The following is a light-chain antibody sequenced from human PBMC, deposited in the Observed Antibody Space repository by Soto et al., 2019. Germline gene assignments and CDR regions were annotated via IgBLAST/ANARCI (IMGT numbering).Light chain of an antibody. CDR2: ATF. V-gene: IGKV1-17*01. Sequence: DIQMTQSPSSLSASVGDRVTITCRASQDIRSDLGWYQQRPGRAPKRLIYATFTLQSGVPSRFSGSGSGTEFTLTISSLQPDDFATYYCQQYNSYSWTFGHGTKVDNK. CDR3: QQYNSYSWT. J-gene: IGKJ1*01. CDR1: QDIRSD.